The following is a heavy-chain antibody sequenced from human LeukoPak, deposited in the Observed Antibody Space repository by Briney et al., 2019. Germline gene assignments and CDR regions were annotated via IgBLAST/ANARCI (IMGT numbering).Heavy chain of an antibody. J-gene: IGHJ6*02. V-gene: IGHV3-11*01. Sequence: GGSLRLSCAASGFTFSDYYMSWIRQAPGKGLEWVSYISSSGSTIYYADSVKGRFTISRDNAKNSLYLQMNSLRAEDTAVYYCARASREIQLWFSGMDVWGQGTTVTVSS. CDR2: ISSSGSTI. CDR3: ARASREIQLWFSGMDV. CDR1: GFTFSDYY. D-gene: IGHD5-18*01.